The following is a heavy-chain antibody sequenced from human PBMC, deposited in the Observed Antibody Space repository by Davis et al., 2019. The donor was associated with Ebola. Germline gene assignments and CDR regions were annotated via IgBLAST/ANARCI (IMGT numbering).Heavy chain of an antibody. CDR2: IYTSGST. V-gene: IGHV4-61*09. J-gene: IGHJ2*01. D-gene: IGHD3-10*01. CDR3: ARHAGYYGSGSYYILNNWYFDL. Sequence: LRLSCTVSGYSISSGYYWSWIRQPAGKGLEWIGHIYTSGSTNYNPSLKSRVTISVDTSKNQFSLKLSSVTAADTAVYYCARHAGYYGSGSYYILNNWYFDLWGRGTLVTVSS. CDR1: GYSISSGYY.